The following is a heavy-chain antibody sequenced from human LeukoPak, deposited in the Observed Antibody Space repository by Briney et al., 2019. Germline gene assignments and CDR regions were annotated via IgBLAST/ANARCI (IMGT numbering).Heavy chain of an antibody. V-gene: IGHV4-61*02. D-gene: IGHD4-23*01. CDR2: IYTSGST. J-gene: IGHJ4*02. CDR3: ASARWDF. Sequence: SETLSLTCTVSGGSISSGSYYWSWIRQPAGKGLEWTGRIYTSGSTNYNPSLKSRVTISVDTSKNQFSLKLSSVTAADTAVYYCASARWDFWGQGILVTVSS. CDR1: GGSISSGSYY.